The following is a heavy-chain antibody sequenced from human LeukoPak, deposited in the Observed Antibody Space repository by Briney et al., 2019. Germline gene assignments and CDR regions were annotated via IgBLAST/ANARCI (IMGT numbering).Heavy chain of an antibody. J-gene: IGHJ4*02. Sequence: PGGSLRLSCAASGFTFSSYGMHWVRQAPGKGLEWVAVISYDGSNKYYADSVKGRFTISRDNSKNTLYLQMNSLRAEDTAMYYCARQEGNRITGTTGSFDYWGQGTLATVSS. CDR1: GFTFSSYG. V-gene: IGHV3-30*03. D-gene: IGHD1-20*01. CDR2: ISYDGSNK. CDR3: ARQEGNRITGTTGSFDY.